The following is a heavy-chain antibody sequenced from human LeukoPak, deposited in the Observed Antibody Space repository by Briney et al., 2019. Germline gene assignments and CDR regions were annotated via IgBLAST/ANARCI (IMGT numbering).Heavy chain of an antibody. CDR3: ARSPVDTAMALLDF. D-gene: IGHD5-18*01. CDR2: ISAYNGNT. V-gene: IGHV1-18*01. CDR1: GYTFTSYG. Sequence: WASVKVSCKASGYTFTSYGISWVRQAPGQGLEWMGWISAYNGNTNYAQKLQGRVTMTTDTSTSTAYMELRSLRSDDTAVYYCARSPVDTAMALLDFWGQGTLVTVSS. J-gene: IGHJ4*02.